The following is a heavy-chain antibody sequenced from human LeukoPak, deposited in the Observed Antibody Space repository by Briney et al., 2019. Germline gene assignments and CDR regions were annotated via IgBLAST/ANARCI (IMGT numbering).Heavy chain of an antibody. J-gene: IGHJ5*02. Sequence: ASVKVSCKASGYTFTTHYMHWVRQAPGQGLEWMGLINPSGTTTNYAQKFQGRVTMTRDMSTSTVYMELSSLRSEDTAVYYCARDPAALYEFRFDPWGQGTLVTVSS. CDR3: ARDPAALYEFRFDP. V-gene: IGHV1-46*01. CDR2: INPSGTTT. D-gene: IGHD5/OR15-5a*01. CDR1: GYTFTTHY.